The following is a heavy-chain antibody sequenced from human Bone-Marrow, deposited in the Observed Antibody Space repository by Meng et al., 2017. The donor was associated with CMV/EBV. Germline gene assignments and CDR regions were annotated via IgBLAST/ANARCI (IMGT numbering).Heavy chain of an antibody. CDR1: GFTFSSYS. Sequence: GESLKISCAASGFTFSSYSMNWVRQAPGKGLEWVSSISSSSSYIYYADSVKGRFTISRDNAKNSLYLQMNSLRAEDTAVYYCARDVVDCTNGVCARRGMDVWGQGPTVTVSS. CDR2: ISSSSSYI. V-gene: IGHV3-21*01. J-gene: IGHJ6*02. CDR3: ARDVVDCTNGVCARRGMDV. D-gene: IGHD2-8*01.